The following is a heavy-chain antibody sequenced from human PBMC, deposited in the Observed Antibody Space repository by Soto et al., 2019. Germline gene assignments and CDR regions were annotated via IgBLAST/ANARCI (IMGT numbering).Heavy chain of an antibody. V-gene: IGHV3-23*01. CDR3: AKARAPMAFEY. D-gene: IGHD3-10*01. Sequence: PGGSLRLSCAASGFTFSNFAMSLVRQAPGEGLEWVSAITNSAGSTYYADSVKGRFTISRDNSRNTLFVQMNSLRAEDTAVYYCAKARAPMAFEYWGQGT. CDR2: ITNSAGST. J-gene: IGHJ4*02. CDR1: GFTFSNFA.